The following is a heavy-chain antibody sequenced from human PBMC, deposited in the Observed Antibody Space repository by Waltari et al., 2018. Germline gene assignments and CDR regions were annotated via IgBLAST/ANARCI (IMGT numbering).Heavy chain of an antibody. D-gene: IGHD1-26*01. CDR3: AREEGSGSYYFDY. J-gene: IGHJ4*02. CDR2: ISPNSGGT. V-gene: IGHV1-2*02. Sequence: QVQLVQSGAEVKKPGASVKVSCKASGYTFTGYYMHWVRQAPGQGLEWMGWISPNSGGTNYAQKFQGRVTMTRDTSISTAYMELSRLRSDDTAMYYCAREEGSGSYYFDYWGQGTLVTVSS. CDR1: GYTFTGYY.